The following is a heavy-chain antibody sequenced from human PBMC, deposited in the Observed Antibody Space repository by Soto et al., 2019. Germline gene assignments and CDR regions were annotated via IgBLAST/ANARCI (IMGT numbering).Heavy chain of an antibody. CDR2: INWNSRSI. V-gene: IGHV3-9*01. CDR1: GFTFGDFA. D-gene: IGHD3-16*02. Sequence: EVQLVESGGGIVQPGRSLRLSCEASGFTFGDFALHWVRQVPGKGLEWVSGINWNSRSIRYADSVKDRFTISRDNANHSVFLQMDSLRPEDTALYYCAKGSFGELSNPFDSWGLGVLVTVSS. J-gene: IGHJ4*02. CDR3: AKGSFGELSNPFDS.